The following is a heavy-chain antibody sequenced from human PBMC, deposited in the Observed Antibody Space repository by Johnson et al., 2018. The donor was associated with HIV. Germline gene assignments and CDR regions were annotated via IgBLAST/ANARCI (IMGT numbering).Heavy chain of an antibody. J-gene: IGHJ3*02. Sequence: QMLLVESGGGLVQPGGSLRLSCAASGFTFSDYYMSWIRQAPGKGLEWVSYISSSGSTTYYADSVKGRFTISRDNANNSLYLQMSGLRADDPAVYYCVRETSDDAFDIWGQGTMVTVSS. V-gene: IGHV3-11*01. CDR3: VRETSDDAFDI. CDR1: GFTFSDYY. CDR2: ISSSGSTT.